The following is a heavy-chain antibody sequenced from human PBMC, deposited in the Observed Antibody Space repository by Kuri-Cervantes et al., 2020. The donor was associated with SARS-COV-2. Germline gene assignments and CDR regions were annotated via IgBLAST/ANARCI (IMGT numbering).Heavy chain of an antibody. D-gene: IGHD1-26*01. CDR3: ARGPGSYHIWYYFDY. CDR1: GYTFTSSG. Sequence: ASVKVSCKASGYTFTSSGISWVRQAPGQGLEWMGWISAYNGNTNYAQKLQGGVTMTTDTSTSTAYMELRSLRADDTAVYYCARGPGSYHIWYYFDYWGRGTLVTVSS. V-gene: IGHV1-18*01. J-gene: IGHJ4*02. CDR2: ISAYNGNT.